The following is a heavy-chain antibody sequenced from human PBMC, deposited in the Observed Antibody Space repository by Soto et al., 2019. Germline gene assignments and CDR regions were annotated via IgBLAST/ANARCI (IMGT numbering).Heavy chain of an antibody. D-gene: IGHD3-16*01. J-gene: IGHJ4*02. CDR1: GFTFSDYY. Sequence: PGGSLRLSCAASGFTFSDYYMSWIRQAPGKGLEWVSYISSSSSYTNYADSVKGRFTISRDNAKNSLYLQMNSLRAEDTDVYYCDRCYGVATIHFAYWGQGTLVTVS. CDR2: ISSSSSYT. V-gene: IGHV3-11*06. CDR3: DRCYGVATIHFAY.